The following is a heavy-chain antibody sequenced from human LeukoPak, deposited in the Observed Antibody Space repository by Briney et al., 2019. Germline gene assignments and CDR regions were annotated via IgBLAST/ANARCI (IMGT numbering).Heavy chain of an antibody. V-gene: IGHV3-33*03. CDR2: IWYDGTNK. CDR3: AKRGSYSSSSRGYYYMDV. Sequence: PGGSLRLSCAASGFTFSDYGMHWVRQAPGKGLEWVAVIWYDGTNKRYAESVKGRFAISRDDSKNTLYLQMNGLRVEDTAVYYCAKRGSYSSSSRGYYYMDVWGKGTTVTVSS. D-gene: IGHD6-6*01. CDR1: GFTFSDYG. J-gene: IGHJ6*03.